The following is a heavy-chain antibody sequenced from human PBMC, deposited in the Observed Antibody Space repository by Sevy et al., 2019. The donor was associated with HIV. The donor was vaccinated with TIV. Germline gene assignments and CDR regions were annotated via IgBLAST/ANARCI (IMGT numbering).Heavy chain of an antibody. CDR3: ARDQLGSIDY. CDR2: VSSDGSEI. D-gene: IGHD7-27*01. CDR1: GFTFSTYA. Sequence: GGCLRLSCAVSGFTFSTYAMHWVRQAPGKGLECLAIVSSDGSEINYADSVKGRFTISRDNSRNTLYLQMNSLRTEDTALYHCARDQLGSIDYWGQGTLVTVSS. V-gene: IGHV3-30-3*01. J-gene: IGHJ4*02.